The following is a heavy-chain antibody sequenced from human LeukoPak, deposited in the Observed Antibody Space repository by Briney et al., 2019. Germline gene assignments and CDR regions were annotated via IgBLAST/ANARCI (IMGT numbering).Heavy chain of an antibody. CDR2: ISSDGADK. Sequence: GGSLRLSCAASGFSFSSYGIHWVRQAPGKGLEWVAVISSDGADKYYADSVKGRFTISRDNAKNSLYLQMNTLRAEDTAVYYCARDKDYSESGGHGDWGYYFDYWGQGALVTVSS. J-gene: IGHJ4*02. D-gene: IGHD3-22*01. V-gene: IGHV3-30*03. CDR1: GFSFSSYG. CDR3: ARDKDYSESGGHGDWGYYFDY.